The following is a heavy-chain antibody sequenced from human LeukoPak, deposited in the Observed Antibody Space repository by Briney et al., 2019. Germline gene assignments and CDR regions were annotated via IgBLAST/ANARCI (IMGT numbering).Heavy chain of an antibody. D-gene: IGHD2-21*01. CDR1: GYSISSGYY. CDR2: IYHSGST. Sequence: KSSETLSLTCAVSGYSISSGYYWGWIRQPPGKGLEWIGSIYHSGSTYYNPSLKSRVTISVDTSKNQFSLKLSSVTAADTAVYYCARHVATNWFDPWGQGTLVTLSS. J-gene: IGHJ5*02. V-gene: IGHV4-38-2*01. CDR3: ARHVATNWFDP.